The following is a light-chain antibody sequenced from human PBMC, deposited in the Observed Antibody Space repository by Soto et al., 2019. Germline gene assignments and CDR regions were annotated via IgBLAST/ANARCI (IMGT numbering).Light chain of an antibody. CDR2: DAS. CDR1: QSFTSSF. V-gene: IGKV3-20*01. Sequence: IVLTQSPGTLSLSPGERATLSCRASQSFTSSFLAGYQKKPGQTPRLLIYDASSRATGIPDRFSGSGSGTDFTLTMSKLETEDLEGYYCLQYGRLPNSFGQGNKLDIE. J-gene: IGKJ2*03. CDR3: LQYGRLPNS.